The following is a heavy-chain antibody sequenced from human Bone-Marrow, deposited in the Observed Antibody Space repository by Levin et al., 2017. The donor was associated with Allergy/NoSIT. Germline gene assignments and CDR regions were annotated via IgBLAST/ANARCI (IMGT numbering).Heavy chain of an antibody. CDR2: INSDGSST. J-gene: IGHJ2*01. CDR3: ARDPGMDIVLMVYAMTNWYFDL. D-gene: IGHD2-8*01. Sequence: PGGSLRLSCAASGFTFSSYWMHWVRQAPGKGLVWVSRINSDGSSTSYADSVKGRFTISRDNAKNTLYLQMNSLRAEDTAVYYCARDPGMDIVLMVYAMTNWYFDLWGRGTLVTVSS. V-gene: IGHV3-74*01. CDR1: GFTFSSYW.